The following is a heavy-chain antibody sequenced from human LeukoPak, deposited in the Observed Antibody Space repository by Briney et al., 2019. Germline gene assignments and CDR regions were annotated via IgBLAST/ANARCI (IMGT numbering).Heavy chain of an antibody. D-gene: IGHD1-26*01. CDR3: ARVRSKGQVGASVY. V-gene: IGHV1-18*01. CDR2: ISAYNGNT. CDR1: GYTFTSYG. Sequence: GASVKVFCKASGYTFTSYGISWVRQAPGQGLEWMGWISAYNGNTNYAQKLQGRVTMTTDTSTSTAYMELRSLRSDDTAVYYCARVRSKGQVGASVYWGQGTLVTVSS. J-gene: IGHJ4*02.